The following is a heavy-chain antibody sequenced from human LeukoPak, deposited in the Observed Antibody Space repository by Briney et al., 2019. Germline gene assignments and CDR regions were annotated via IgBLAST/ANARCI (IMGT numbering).Heavy chain of an antibody. CDR1: GFTFSTYW. V-gene: IGHV3-7*01. CDR2: TREDGSEK. J-gene: IGHJ4*02. D-gene: IGHD5-18*01. CDR3: ALYVDTAMVEY. Sequence: PGGPLRLSCTASGFTFSTYWMSWVRQAPGKGLEWVANTREDGSEKYYVDSVKGRFTISRDNAKNSLYLQMNSLRAEDTAVYYCALYVDTAMVEYWGQGTLVTVSS.